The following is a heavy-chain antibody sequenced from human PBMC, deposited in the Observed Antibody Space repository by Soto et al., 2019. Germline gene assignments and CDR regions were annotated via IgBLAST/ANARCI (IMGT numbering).Heavy chain of an antibody. J-gene: IGHJ4*02. D-gene: IGHD5-12*01. CDR1: GFTFSSYW. V-gene: IGHV3-74*01. CDR3: ARIRRGYSGYDSYFDY. CDR2: INSDGSST. Sequence: VPLVESGGGLVQPGGSLRLSCAASGFTFSSYWMHWVRQAPGKGLVWVSRINSDGSSTSYADSVKGRFTISRDNAKITLYLQMNSLRAEDTAVYYCARIRRGYSGYDSYFDYWGQGTLVTVSS.